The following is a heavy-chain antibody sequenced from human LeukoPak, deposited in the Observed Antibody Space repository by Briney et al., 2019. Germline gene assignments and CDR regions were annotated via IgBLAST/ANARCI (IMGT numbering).Heavy chain of an antibody. CDR1: GFSFSVYW. V-gene: IGHV3-74*01. CDR2: INSDGSST. D-gene: IGHD3-22*01. Sequence: PGGSLRLSCAASGFSFSVYWMHWVRQAPGKGPVWVSRINSDGSSTSYADSVKGRFTISRDNAKNTLYLQMNSLRAEDTAVYYCARNYYDSSGYYLPNYYYYYMDVWGKGTTVTISS. J-gene: IGHJ6*03. CDR3: ARNYYDSSGYYLPNYYYYYMDV.